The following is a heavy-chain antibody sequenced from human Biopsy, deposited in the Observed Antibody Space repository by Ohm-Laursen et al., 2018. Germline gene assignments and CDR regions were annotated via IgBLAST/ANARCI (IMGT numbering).Heavy chain of an antibody. CDR1: GFSFSDYH. V-gene: IGHV3-11*01. D-gene: IGHD4-23*01. Sequence: GFLRLSCAASGFSFSDYHMRWIRQAPGRGLEWVSYISGGGTIYYGDSMKGRVTISRDNAKNSLYLQMHSLRAEDTAVYYCARDTRWSPYSMDVWGQGTTVTVPS. J-gene: IGHJ6*02. CDR3: ARDTRWSPYSMDV. CDR2: ISGGGTI.